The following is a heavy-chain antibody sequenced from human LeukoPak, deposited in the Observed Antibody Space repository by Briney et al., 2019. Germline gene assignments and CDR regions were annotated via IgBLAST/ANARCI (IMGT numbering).Heavy chain of an antibody. V-gene: IGHV4-39*01. Sequence: SETLSLTCTVSGGSISSSSYYWGWIRQPPGKGLEWIGSIYYSGSTYYNSSLKSRVTISVDTPKNQFSLKLTSVTAADTAVYYCARKGDVVVVAGNWFDPWGQGTLVIVSS. D-gene: IGHD2-15*01. CDR3: ARKGDVVVVAGNWFDP. CDR1: GGSISSSSYY. CDR2: IYYSGST. J-gene: IGHJ5*02.